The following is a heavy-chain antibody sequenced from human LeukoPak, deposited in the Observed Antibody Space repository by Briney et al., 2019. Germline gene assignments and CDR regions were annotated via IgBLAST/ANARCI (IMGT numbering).Heavy chain of an antibody. CDR3: ARDVGFTGQNYHYYTNV. CDR1: GFSFDDYG. CDR2: INFNSAST. Sequence: PGGSLRLSCVGSGFSFDDYGMNWVRQAPGKGLEWVSGINFNSASTVYAESVRGRFTISRDNAKNSLYLQMTSLRVEDTALYYCARDVGFTGQNYHYYTNVWGEGTTVIVSS. V-gene: IGHV3-20*04. D-gene: IGHD3-16*01. J-gene: IGHJ6*03.